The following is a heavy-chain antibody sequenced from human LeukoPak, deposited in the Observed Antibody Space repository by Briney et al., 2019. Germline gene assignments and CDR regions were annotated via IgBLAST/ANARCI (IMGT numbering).Heavy chain of an antibody. CDR2: INSDGSST. J-gene: IGHJ6*02. CDR1: GFTFSSYW. D-gene: IGHD6-13*01. V-gene: IGHV3-74*01. CDR3: AKDRGSSWSYYYYYYGMDV. Sequence: PGGSLRLSCAASGFTFSSYWMHWVRQAPGKGLVWVSRINSDGSSTSYADSVKGRFTISRDNAKNTLYLQMNSLRAEDTAVYYCAKDRGSSWSYYYYYYGMDVWGQGTTVTVSS.